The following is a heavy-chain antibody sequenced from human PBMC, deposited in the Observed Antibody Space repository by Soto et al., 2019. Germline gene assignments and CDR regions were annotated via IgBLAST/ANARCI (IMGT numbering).Heavy chain of an antibody. Sequence: EVQLLESGGGLAQPGGSLRLSCVASGFSFISYVLTWVRQAPGKGLEWVSGMNVDGRNIFYADSVKGRFTISRDNSKDTLYLQMNSLTAEDAAVYYSARDMGLAFWGQGTLVTVSS. CDR2: MNVDGRNI. CDR3: ARDMGLAF. V-gene: IGHV3-23*01. CDR1: GFSFISYV. J-gene: IGHJ4*02. D-gene: IGHD2-15*01.